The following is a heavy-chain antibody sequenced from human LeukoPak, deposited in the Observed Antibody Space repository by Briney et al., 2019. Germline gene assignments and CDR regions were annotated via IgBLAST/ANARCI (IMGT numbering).Heavy chain of an antibody. CDR3: ARYYYDSSGYFDY. D-gene: IGHD3-22*01. Sequence: SETLSLTCTVSGGSISSYYWSWIRQPAGKGLEWIGRIYISGSGSTNYNPSLKSRVTMSVDTSKNQFSLKLSSVTAADTAVYYCARYYYDSSGYFDYWGQGTLVTVSS. CDR2: IYISGSGST. CDR1: GGSISSYY. V-gene: IGHV4-4*07. J-gene: IGHJ4*02.